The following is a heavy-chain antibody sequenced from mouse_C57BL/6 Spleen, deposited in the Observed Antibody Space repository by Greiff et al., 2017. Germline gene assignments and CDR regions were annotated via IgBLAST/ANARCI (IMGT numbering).Heavy chain of an antibody. CDR1: GFSLTSYG. D-gene: IGHD2-12*01. J-gene: IGHJ3*01. Sequence: VQLKESGPGLVAPSQSLSITCTVSGFSLTSYGVHWVRQPPGKGLEWLVVIWSDGSTTYNSALKSRLSISKDNSKSQVFLKMNSLRTDDTAVYYCARGACYDPWFAYWGQGTLVTVSA. CDR2: IWSDGST. V-gene: IGHV2-6*03. CDR3: ARGACYDPWFAY.